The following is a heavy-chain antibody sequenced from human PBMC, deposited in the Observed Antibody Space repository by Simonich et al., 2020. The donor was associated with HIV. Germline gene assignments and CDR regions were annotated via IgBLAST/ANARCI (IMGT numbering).Heavy chain of an antibody. J-gene: IGHJ6*03. CDR1: GFTFSSYG. Sequence: QVQLVESGGGVVQPGRSLRLSCATSGFTFSSYGMHWVRQAPGKGLGWVAVISYNGRNKYYADSVKGRFSISRDDSKNTLYLQMNSLRAEDTAVYYCATDGKIGEGYYYMDVWGKGTTVTVSS. D-gene: IGHD3-10*01. V-gene: IGHV3-33*05. CDR3: ATDGKIGEGYYYMDV. CDR2: ISYNGRNK.